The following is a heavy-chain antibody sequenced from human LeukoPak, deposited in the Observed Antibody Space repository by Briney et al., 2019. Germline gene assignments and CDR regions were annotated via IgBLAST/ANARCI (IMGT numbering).Heavy chain of an antibody. CDR2: ISGSGDST. CDR1: GFTFSSYG. Sequence: QAGGSLRLSCGASGFTFSSYGMTWVRQAPGKGLEWVSGISGSGDSTYYADSVKGRFTISRDNSKNSLYLQMDSLTADDTAVYFCACLRGPSDYWGQGTLVTVS. J-gene: IGHJ4*02. D-gene: IGHD4-17*01. CDR3: ACLRGPSDY. V-gene: IGHV3-23*01.